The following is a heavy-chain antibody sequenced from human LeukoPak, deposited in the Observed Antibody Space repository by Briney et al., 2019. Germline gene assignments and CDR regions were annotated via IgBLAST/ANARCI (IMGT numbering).Heavy chain of an antibody. J-gene: IGHJ5*01. V-gene: IGHV3-7*01. CDR1: GFVFSASY. CDR2: IKPGGSEK. Sequence: GGSLSLSCAASGFVFSASYMSWVRKAPGKGLEWVATIKPGGSEKYHVDSVSGRFTISRDNTNDSLFLQMNSLRVDDTAVYYCVRGGTYWTVSWGQGTLVNVS. CDR3: VRGGTYWTVS.